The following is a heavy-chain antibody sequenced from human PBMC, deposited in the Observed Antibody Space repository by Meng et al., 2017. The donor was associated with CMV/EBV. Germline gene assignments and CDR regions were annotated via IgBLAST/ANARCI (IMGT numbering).Heavy chain of an antibody. J-gene: IGHJ4*02. CDR2: IYTSGST. V-gene: IGHV4-4*07. D-gene: IGHD6-19*01. Sequence: TVSGGYNSSYYWSWIRHPAGKGLEWIGRIYTSGSTNYTPSLKSRVTMSVDTSKSQFSLKLSSVAAADTAVYYCARDRWGSGWKLFDYWGQGTLVTVSS. CDR1: GGYNSSYY. CDR3: ARDRWGSGWKLFDY.